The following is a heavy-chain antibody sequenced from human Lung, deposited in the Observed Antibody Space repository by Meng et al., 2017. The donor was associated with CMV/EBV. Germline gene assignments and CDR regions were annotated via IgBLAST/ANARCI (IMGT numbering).Heavy chain of an antibody. CDR2: IRPDGTDK. CDR1: GFAFRNFG. V-gene: IGHV3-30*02. D-gene: IGHD6-6*01. J-gene: IGHJ4*02. Sequence: SCAASGFAFRNFGIHWVRQAPGKGLEWVAFIRPDGTDKYYGDSVTGRFTISRDDSKNTLFLQMNSLRPDDTAMYYCAKDLGTSSRSYWGQGTLVTVSS. CDR3: AKDLGTSSRSY.